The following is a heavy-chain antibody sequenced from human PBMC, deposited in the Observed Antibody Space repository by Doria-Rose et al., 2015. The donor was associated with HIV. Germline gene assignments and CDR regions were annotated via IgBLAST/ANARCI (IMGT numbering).Heavy chain of an antibody. V-gene: IGHV3-7*01. Sequence: EVQLVESGGGLVQPGGSLRLSCAASGFTFSSYWMSWVRQAPGKGLEWVANIKQDGSEKYYVDSVKGRFTISRDNAKNSLYLQMNSLRGEDTAVYYCARTGIAAAVRPYDFDYWGQGTLVTVSS. J-gene: IGHJ4*02. CDR2: IKQDGSEK. CDR1: GFTFSSYW. D-gene: IGHD6-13*01. CDR3: ARTGIAAAVRPYDFDY.